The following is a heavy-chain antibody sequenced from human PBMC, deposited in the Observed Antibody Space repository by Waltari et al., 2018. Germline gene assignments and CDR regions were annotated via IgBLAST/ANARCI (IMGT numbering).Heavy chain of an antibody. CDR2: INHSGST. V-gene: IGHV4-34*01. CDR1: GGSFSGYY. D-gene: IGHD6-13*01. J-gene: IGHJ5*02. Sequence: QVQLQQWGAGLLKPSETLSLTCAVYGGSFSGYYWSWIRQPPGKGLEWIGEINHSGSTNYNPSLKSRVTISVDTSKNQFSLKLSSLTAADTAVYYCARIAAAGTGFDPWGQGTLVTVSS. CDR3: ARIAAAGTGFDP.